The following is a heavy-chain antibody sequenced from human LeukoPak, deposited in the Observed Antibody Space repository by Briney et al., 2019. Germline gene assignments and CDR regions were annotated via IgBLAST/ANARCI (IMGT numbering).Heavy chain of an antibody. J-gene: IGHJ6*03. CDR3: ARGQSGYDYRHYYYYYMDV. CDR2: ISSSGST. D-gene: IGHD5-12*01. Sequence: SETLSLTCTVSGDSISSGDYYWSWIRQPAGKGLEWIGRISSSGSTNYNPSLKSRVTISVDTSKNQFSLKLSSVTAADTAVYYCARGQSGYDYRHYYYYYMDVWGKGTTVTVSS. CDR1: GDSISSGDYY. V-gene: IGHV4-61*02.